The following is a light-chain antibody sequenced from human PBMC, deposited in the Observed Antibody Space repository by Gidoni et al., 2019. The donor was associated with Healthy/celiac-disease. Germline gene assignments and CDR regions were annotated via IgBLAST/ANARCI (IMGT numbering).Light chain of an antibody. CDR2: DAS. V-gene: IGKV3-11*01. J-gene: IGKJ4*01. CDR3: QQRSNWPLT. Sequence: EIVLPQSPATLSLSPGERDTLSCRASQSVSSYLDLYQQKPGQAPRLLIYDASNRATGIPARLSGSGSGTDFTLTISSLEPEDFAVYYCQQRSNWPLTFGGGTKVEIK. CDR1: QSVSSY.